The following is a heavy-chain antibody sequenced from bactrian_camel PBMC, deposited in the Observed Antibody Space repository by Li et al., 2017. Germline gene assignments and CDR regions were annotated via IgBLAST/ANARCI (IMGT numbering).Heavy chain of an antibody. J-gene: IGHJ4*01. Sequence: HVQLVESGGGSVEAGGSLRLSCVASGYAGCNYDRNWYRQAPGKEREFVARFDRDGRTIEMADSVKGRFTVSRDSAKNTVYLQMNNLQPEDTATYYCAEGRGSRGEHCYSLNYWGQGTQVTVS. CDR2: FDRDGRTI. CDR3: AEGRGSRGEHCYSLNY. D-gene: IGHD6*01. V-gene: IGHV3S14*01. CDR1: GYAGCNYD.